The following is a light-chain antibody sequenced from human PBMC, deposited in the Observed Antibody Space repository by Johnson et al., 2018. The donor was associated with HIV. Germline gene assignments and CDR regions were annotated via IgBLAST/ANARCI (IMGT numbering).Light chain of an antibody. CDR2: DNN. CDR3: GTWDSSLSAL. J-gene: IGLJ1*01. Sequence: QSILTQPPSVSAAPGQKVTISCSGSSSNIGNNYVSWYQQLPGTAPKLLIYDNNKRPSGIPDRLSGSKSGTSATLGITGLQTGDEADYYCGTWDSSLSALFGTGTKVTVL. V-gene: IGLV1-51*01. CDR1: SSNIGNNY.